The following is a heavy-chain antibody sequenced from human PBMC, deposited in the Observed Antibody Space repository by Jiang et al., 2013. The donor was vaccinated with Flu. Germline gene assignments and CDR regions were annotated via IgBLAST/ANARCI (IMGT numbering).Heavy chain of an antibody. CDR1: GGSITTGNYY. CDR2: IFDSATT. J-gene: IGHJ5*02. D-gene: IGHD5/OR15-5a*01. V-gene: IGHV4-31*11. CDR3: ARGRVLDL. Sequence: GPGLVMPSQTLSLVCVVSGGSITTGNYYWSWIRQHPGKGLEWVGYIFDSATTYYNPSLKTRLTISMDTSKNQISLNLSSVTAADTAVYYCARGRVLDLWGRGSPGHRLL.